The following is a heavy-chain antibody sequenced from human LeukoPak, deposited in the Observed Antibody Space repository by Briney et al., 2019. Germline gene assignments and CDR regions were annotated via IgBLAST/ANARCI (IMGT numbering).Heavy chain of an antibody. CDR1: GYTFTSYG. Sequence: RASVKVSCKASGYTFTSYGISWVRQAPGQGLERMGWISAYNGNTNYAQKLQGRVTMTTDTSTSTAYMELRSLRSDDTAVYYCARDRSQITYYYDSSGYYRPPCQNYYYYMDVWGKGTTVTVSS. CDR2: ISAYNGNT. V-gene: IGHV1-18*01. CDR3: ARDRSQITYYYDSSGYYRPPCQNYYYYMDV. J-gene: IGHJ6*03. D-gene: IGHD3-22*01.